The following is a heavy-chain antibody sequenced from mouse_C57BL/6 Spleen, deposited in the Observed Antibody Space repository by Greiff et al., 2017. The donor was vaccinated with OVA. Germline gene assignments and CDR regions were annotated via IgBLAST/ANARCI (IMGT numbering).Heavy chain of an antibody. Sequence: EVQLVESGPGLVKPSQSLSLTCSVTGYSITSGYYWNWIRQFPGNKLEWMGYIRYAGSNNYNPSLKNRISITRDTSKNQFFLKLNSVTTEDTATYYCARGDLGRFAYWGQGTLVTVSA. CDR3: ARGDLGRFAY. V-gene: IGHV3-6*01. CDR1: GYSITSGYY. J-gene: IGHJ3*01. CDR2: IRYAGSN. D-gene: IGHD4-1*01.